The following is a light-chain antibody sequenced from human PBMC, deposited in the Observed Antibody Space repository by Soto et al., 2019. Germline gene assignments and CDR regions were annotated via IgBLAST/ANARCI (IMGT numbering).Light chain of an antibody. CDR2: GAS. Sequence: EIVLSQSPGTLSLSPGERATLSCRASQSDSSSYLAWYQQKPGQAPRLRIYGASSRATGIPDRFSGSGSGTDFTLTISRLEPEDFAVYYCQQYGSSPLTFGGGTKVDIK. V-gene: IGKV3-20*01. CDR3: QQYGSSPLT. CDR1: QSDSSSY. J-gene: IGKJ4*01.